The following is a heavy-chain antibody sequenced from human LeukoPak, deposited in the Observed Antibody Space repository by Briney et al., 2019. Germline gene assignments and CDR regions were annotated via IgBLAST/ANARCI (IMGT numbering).Heavy chain of an antibody. Sequence: PGGSLRLSCAASGFTFSSYAMSWVRQAPGKGLERVSAVSGSGGSTYYADSVKGRFTISRDNSKNTLYLQMNSLRAEDTAVYYCAKGARITMIVVVPQYDYWGQGTLVTVSS. CDR3: AKGARITMIVVVPQYDY. CDR2: VSGSGGST. V-gene: IGHV3-23*01. CDR1: GFTFSSYA. D-gene: IGHD3-22*01. J-gene: IGHJ4*02.